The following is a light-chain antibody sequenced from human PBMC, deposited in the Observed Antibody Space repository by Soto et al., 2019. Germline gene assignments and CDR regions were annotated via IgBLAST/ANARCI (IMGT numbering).Light chain of an antibody. V-gene: IGLV2-8*01. J-gene: IGLJ2*01. Sequence: QSALTQPPSASGSPGQSVTISCTGTSRDVGGYNYVSWYQQHPDKAPKLMIYEVSKRPSGVPDRFSGSKSGNTASLTVSGLQADYEADYYCSSYAGSNILLFGGGTKLTVL. CDR1: SRDVGGYNY. CDR2: EVS. CDR3: SSYAGSNILL.